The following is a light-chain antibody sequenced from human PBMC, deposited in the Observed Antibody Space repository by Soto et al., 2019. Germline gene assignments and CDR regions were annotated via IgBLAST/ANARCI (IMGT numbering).Light chain of an antibody. CDR2: GVS. CDR3: SSFRRGSVVL. Sequence: QSALTQPASVSGSPGQSITISCTGTSSDVGGYNYVSWYQQHPGTAPKLVIYGVSYRPSGVSARFSGSKFQNTASLTISGLQAEDEAEYSCSSFRRGSVVLFGGGTKLTVL. CDR1: SSDVGGYNY. J-gene: IGLJ3*02. V-gene: IGLV2-14*01.